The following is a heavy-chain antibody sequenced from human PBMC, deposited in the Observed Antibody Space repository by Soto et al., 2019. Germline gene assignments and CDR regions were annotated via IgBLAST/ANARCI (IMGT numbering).Heavy chain of an antibody. CDR1: GGTFSSYA. J-gene: IGHJ6*02. Sequence: SVKVSCKASGGTFSSYAISLVRLAPGQGLEWMGGIIPFFGTPNYAQKFQGRVTITADESTSTVYMELSSLRSEDTAAYFCARAVVPAHYHYYGMDVWGQGTTVTVSS. CDR2: IIPFFGTP. D-gene: IGHD6-6*01. V-gene: IGHV1-69*13. CDR3: ARAVVPAHYHYYGMDV.